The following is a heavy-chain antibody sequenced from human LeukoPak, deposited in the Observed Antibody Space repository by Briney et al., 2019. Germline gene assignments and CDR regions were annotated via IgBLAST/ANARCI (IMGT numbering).Heavy chain of an antibody. CDR1: GVTLSNYA. D-gene: IGHD5-12*01. J-gene: IGHJ4*02. CDR3: ARDLGHTGYDLYDY. V-gene: IGHV3-7*01. CDR2: MKQDGSEK. Sequence: GGSLRLSCAVTGVTLSNYAMSWVRQAPGKGLEWVANMKQDGSEKYYVDSVKGRFTISRDNAKNSLYLEMNSLRVEDTAVYYCARDLGHTGYDLYDYWGQGTLVTVSS.